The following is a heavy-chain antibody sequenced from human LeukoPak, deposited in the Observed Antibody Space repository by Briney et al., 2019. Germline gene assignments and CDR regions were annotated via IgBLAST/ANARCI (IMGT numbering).Heavy chain of an antibody. V-gene: IGHV5-51*01. CDR2: IYPGDSDT. D-gene: IGHD6-19*01. Sequence: PGESLKISCKGSGYSFTSYWIGWVRQMPGKGLEWMGIIYPGDSDTRYSPSFQGQVTISADKSINTAYLQWSSLKASDTAIYYCAKTPSGSGFQYYFDYWGQGTLVTVSS. J-gene: IGHJ4*02. CDR3: AKTPSGSGFQYYFDY. CDR1: GYSFTSYW.